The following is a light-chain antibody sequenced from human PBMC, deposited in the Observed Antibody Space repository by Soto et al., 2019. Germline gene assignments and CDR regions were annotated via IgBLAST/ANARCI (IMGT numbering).Light chain of an antibody. CDR1: QSVSISY. Sequence: EIVLTQSPGTLSLSPGERATLSCRASQSVSISYLAWYQQKPGQAPRLLIYGASSRATGIPDRFSGSGSGSDFTLTISRLEPEDFAVYYCHQYGSSPRTFGQGTKVDIK. J-gene: IGKJ1*01. V-gene: IGKV3-20*01. CDR3: HQYGSSPRT. CDR2: GAS.